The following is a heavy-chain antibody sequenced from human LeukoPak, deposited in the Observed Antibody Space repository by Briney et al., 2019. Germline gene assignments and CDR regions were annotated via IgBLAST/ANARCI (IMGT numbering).Heavy chain of an antibody. CDR1: GGSISSYY. CDR3: ARAQRGYSYASYFDY. CDR2: IYYSGST. Sequence: SETLSLTCTISGGSISSYYWSWFRQPPGKGLEWIGYIYYSGSTYYNPSLKSRVTISVDTSKNQFSLKLTSVTAADTAVYYCARAQRGYSYASYFDYWGQGTLVTVSS. V-gene: IGHV4-59*04. J-gene: IGHJ4*02. D-gene: IGHD5-18*01.